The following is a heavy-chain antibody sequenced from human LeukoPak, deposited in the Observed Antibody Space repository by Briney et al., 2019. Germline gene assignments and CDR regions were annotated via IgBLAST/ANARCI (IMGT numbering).Heavy chain of an antibody. D-gene: IGHD6-13*01. CDR2: IYYSGSI. CDR1: GGSISSSSYY. CDR3: AGYSSSWYKGFDY. V-gene: IGHV4-39*01. Sequence: PSETLSLTCTVSGGSISSSSYYWGWIRQPPGKGLEWIGNIYYSGSIYYNPSLKSRVSISVDTSKNQLSLKLNSVTAADTAVYYCAGYSSSWYKGFDYWGQGTLVTVSS. J-gene: IGHJ4*02.